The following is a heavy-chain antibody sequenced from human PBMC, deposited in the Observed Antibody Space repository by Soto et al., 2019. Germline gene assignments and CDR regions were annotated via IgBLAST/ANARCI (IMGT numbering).Heavy chain of an antibody. J-gene: IGHJ6*02. V-gene: IGHV1-46*01. Sequence: AASVKVSCKASGYTLTTFLMHWVRQAPGQGLEWMGVIKPGYPANRSTTYAQKCQGRVTMTTDTSTRTVYMELSRLRSDDTSVYYCAREAIVAGATTGMDVWGQGTMVTVSS. CDR1: GYTLTTFL. CDR3: AREAIVAGATTGMDV. CDR2: IKPGYPANRST. D-gene: IGHD1-26*01.